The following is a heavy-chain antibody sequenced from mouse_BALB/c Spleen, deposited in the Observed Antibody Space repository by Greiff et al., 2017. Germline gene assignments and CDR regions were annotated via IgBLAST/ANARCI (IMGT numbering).Heavy chain of an antibody. J-gene: IGHJ3*01. CDR2: ISSGGST. CDR3: ARVDGYGAY. V-gene: IGHV5-6-5*01. Sequence: DVKLVESGGGLVKPGGSLKLSCAASGFTFSSYAMSWVRQTPEKRLEWVASISSGGSTYYPDSVKGRFTISRDNARNILYLQMSSLRSEDTAMYYCARVDGYGAYWGQGTLVTVSA. CDR1: GFTFSSYA. D-gene: IGHD2-2*01.